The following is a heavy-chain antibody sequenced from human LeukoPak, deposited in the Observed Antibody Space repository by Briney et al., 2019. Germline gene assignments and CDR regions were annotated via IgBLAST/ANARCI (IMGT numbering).Heavy chain of an antibody. J-gene: IGHJ4*02. V-gene: IGHV1-2*02. CDR3: VSNLLVYKAFDY. Sequence: ASVKVSCKASGYTLTGYYMHWVRQAPGQGLEWMGWINPNSGGTNYAQKFQGRVTMTRDTSISTAYMELSRLRSDDTAVYYCVSNLLVYKAFDYRGQGTLVTVSS. CDR1: GYTLTGYY. CDR2: INPNSGGT. D-gene: IGHD2-8*02.